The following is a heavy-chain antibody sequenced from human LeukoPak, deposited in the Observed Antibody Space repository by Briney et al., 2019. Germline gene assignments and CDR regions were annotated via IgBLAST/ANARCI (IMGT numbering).Heavy chain of an antibody. CDR2: ISGSGGST. D-gene: IGHD3-3*01. CDR3: AKSLASYDSWSGYYVEALDAFDI. J-gene: IGHJ3*02. CDR1: GFTFSSYA. V-gene: IGHV3-23*01. Sequence: GGSLRLSCAASGFTFSSYAMSWVRQAPGKGLEWVSAISGSGGSTYYADSVKGRFTISRDNSKNTLYLQMNSLRAEDTAVYYCAKSLASYDSWSGYYVEALDAFDIWGQGTIVTVSS.